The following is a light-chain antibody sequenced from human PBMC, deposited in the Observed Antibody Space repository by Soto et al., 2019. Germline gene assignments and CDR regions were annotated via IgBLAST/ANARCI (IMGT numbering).Light chain of an antibody. Sequence: QYALTQPASVSGSPGQSITISCTGTSSDVGSYNLVSWYQQHPGKAPKLMIYEVSKRPSGVSNRFSGSKSGNTASLTISGLQAEYEADYYCCSYAGTLYVFGTGTKLTVL. V-gene: IGLV2-23*02. CDR3: CSYAGTLYV. CDR2: EVS. J-gene: IGLJ1*01. CDR1: SSDVGSYNL.